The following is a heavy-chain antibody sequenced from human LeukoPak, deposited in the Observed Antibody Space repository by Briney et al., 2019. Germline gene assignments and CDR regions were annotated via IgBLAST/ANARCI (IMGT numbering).Heavy chain of an antibody. CDR3: ARTPGSSSWYYFDY. Sequence: GSLRLSCAASGFTFGLYSMTWIRQPPGKGLEWIGEINHSGSTNYNPSLKSRVTISVDTSKNQFSLKLSSVTAADTAVYYCARTPGSSSWYYFDYWGQGTLVTVSS. CDR1: GFTFGLYS. V-gene: IGHV4-34*01. D-gene: IGHD6-13*01. J-gene: IGHJ4*02. CDR2: INHSGST.